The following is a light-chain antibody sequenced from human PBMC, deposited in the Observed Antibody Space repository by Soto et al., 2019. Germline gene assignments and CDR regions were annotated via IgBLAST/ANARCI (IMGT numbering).Light chain of an antibody. CDR3: QQYNNWPLT. J-gene: IGKJ5*01. CDR2: GAS. CDR1: QSVSRY. V-gene: IGKV3-15*01. Sequence: EIVLTQSPVTLSLSPGETPTLSCRASQSVSRYLAWYQQKPDQAPRLLIYGASTRATGIPARFSGSGSGTEFTLTISSLQSEDFAVYYCQQYNNWPLTFGQGTRLENK.